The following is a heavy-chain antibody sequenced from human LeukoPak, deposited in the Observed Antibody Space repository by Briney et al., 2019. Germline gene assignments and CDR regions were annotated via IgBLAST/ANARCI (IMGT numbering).Heavy chain of an antibody. CDR1: GFTVSSNY. CDR3: AKGLGIFNGQPFDV. V-gene: IGHV3-53*01. J-gene: IGHJ3*01. D-gene: IGHD1-26*01. Sequence: RTGGSLRLSCAASGFTVSSNYMSWVRQAPGKGLEWVSVIYSGGSTYYADSVKGQFTISRDNSKNTLYLQMNGLRADDTALYYCAKGLGIFNGQPFDVWGQGTMVTVSS. CDR2: IYSGGST.